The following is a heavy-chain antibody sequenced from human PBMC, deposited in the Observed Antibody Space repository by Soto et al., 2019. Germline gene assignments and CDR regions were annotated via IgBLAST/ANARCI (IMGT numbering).Heavy chain of an antibody. V-gene: IGHV1-69*13. Sequence: ASVKVSCKASGGTFSSYAISRVRQAPGQGLEWMGGIIPIFGTANYAQKFQGRVTITADESTSTAYMELSSLRSEDTAVYYCASGTIFGVVIRENWLDPCGQGPLVTVSS. CDR3: ASGTIFGVVIRENWLDP. D-gene: IGHD3-3*01. J-gene: IGHJ5*02. CDR2: IIPIFGTA. CDR1: GGTFSSYA.